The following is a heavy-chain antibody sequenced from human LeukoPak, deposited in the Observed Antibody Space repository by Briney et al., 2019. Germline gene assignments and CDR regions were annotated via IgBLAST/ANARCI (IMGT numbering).Heavy chain of an antibody. CDR3: ARPKVYDFWSGYAGNWFDP. D-gene: IGHD3-3*01. J-gene: IGHJ5*02. CDR1: GYTFTSYG. Sequence: GASVKVSCKASGYTFTSYGISWVRQAPGQGLEWMGWISAYNGNTNYAQKLQGRVTMTTDTSTSTAYMELRSLRSDDTAVYYCARPKVYDFWSGYAGNWFDPWGQGTLVTVSS. CDR2: ISAYNGNT. V-gene: IGHV1-18*01.